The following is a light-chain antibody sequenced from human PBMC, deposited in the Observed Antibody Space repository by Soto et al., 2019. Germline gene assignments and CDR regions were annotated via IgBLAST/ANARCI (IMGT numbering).Light chain of an antibody. CDR2: NNS. CDR3: AALDDSLNGPV. V-gene: IGLV1-44*01. J-gene: IGLJ2*01. Sequence: QSVLTQPPSASGTPGQRVTISCSGSSSNIGSNTVNWYQQLPGTAPKLLIYNNSQRPSGVPDRFSGSKSGTSASLAISGLQSEDETDYYCAALDDSLNGPVFGGGTKLTVL. CDR1: SSNIGSNT.